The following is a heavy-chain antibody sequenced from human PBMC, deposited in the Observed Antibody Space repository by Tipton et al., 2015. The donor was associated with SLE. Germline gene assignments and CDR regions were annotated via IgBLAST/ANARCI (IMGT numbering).Heavy chain of an antibody. V-gene: IGHV4-34*01. CDR2: INYSGTT. D-gene: IGHD6-13*01. Sequence: LRLSCAVYGGSFSGYYWSWIRQPPGKGLEWIGEINYSGTTNYSPSLESRASISEDTSKNQFTLRLTSVTAADTAVYYCARGGDSSRLRDAFAVWGQGTMVTVSS. CDR1: GGSFSGYY. CDR3: ARGGDSSRLRDAFAV. J-gene: IGHJ3*01.